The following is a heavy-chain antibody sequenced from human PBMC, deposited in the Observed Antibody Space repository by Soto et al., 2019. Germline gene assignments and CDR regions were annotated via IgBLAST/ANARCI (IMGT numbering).Heavy chain of an antibody. CDR2: ISAYNGNT. Sequence: QVQLVQSGAEVKKPGASVKVSCKASGYTFTSYGISWVRQAPGQGLEWMGWISAYNGNTNYAQKLKGRVTMTTDTSTSTAYMELRSLRSDDTAMYYCERAGIPRDYYYGMDVWGQGTTVTVSS. CDR1: GYTFTSYG. J-gene: IGHJ6*02. V-gene: IGHV1-18*04. CDR3: ERAGIPRDYYYGMDV.